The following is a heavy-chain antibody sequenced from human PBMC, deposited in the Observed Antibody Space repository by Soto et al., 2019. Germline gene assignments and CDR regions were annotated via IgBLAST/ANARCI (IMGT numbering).Heavy chain of an antibody. CDR3: AKSLLFVDHGYMDV. V-gene: IGHV1-69*02. CDR2: IIPIQGKA. CDR1: GGSFTSYS. Sequence: QVQLVQSGAELKKPGSSVKVSCEASGGSFTSYSFTWVRQAPGQGLEWMGRIIPIQGKANYALKFQDRVTIIADRSTRTVYMELTSLRPEDTAVYFCAKSLLFVDHGYMDVWGKGTTVTVSS. J-gene: IGHJ6*03. D-gene: IGHD2-21*01.